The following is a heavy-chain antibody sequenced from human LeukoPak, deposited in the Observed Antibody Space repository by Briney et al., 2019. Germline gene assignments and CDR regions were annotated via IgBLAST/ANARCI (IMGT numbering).Heavy chain of an antibody. CDR1: GFTFTSSA. Sequence: SVKVSCKASGFTFTSSAMQWVRQARGQRLEWIGWIVVGSGNTNYAQNFQERVTITRDMSTSTAYMELSSLRSEDTAVYYCAAAPDSGIAFDIWGQGTMVTVSS. V-gene: IGHV1-58*02. D-gene: IGHD1-26*01. J-gene: IGHJ3*02. CDR2: IVVGSGNT. CDR3: AAAPDSGIAFDI.